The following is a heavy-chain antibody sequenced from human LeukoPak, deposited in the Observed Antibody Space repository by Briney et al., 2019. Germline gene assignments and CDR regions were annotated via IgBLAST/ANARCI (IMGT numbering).Heavy chain of an antibody. D-gene: IGHD2-15*01. Sequence: PGGSLRLSCAASGFTFSSYSMNWVRQAPGKGLEWVSAISGSGGSTYYADSVKGRFTISRDNSKNTLYLQMNSLRAEDTAVYYCAKGAAGPYYYYGMDVWGQGTTVTVSS. CDR2: ISGSGGST. CDR1: GFTFSSYS. J-gene: IGHJ6*02. CDR3: AKGAAGPYYYYGMDV. V-gene: IGHV3-23*01.